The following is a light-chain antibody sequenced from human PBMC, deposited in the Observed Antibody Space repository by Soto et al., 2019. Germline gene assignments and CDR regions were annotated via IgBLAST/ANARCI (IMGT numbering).Light chain of an antibody. V-gene: IGKV3-20*01. J-gene: IGKJ3*01. Sequence: EIVLTQSPATLSLSPGERANLSCRASQSVGRTLAWFQQKPGQAPRLLIYGASTRATGIPARFSGSGSGTDFTLTISRLEPEDFAVYYCQQYGCSPPFTFGPGTKVDIK. CDR1: QSVGRT. CDR2: GAS. CDR3: QQYGCSPPFT.